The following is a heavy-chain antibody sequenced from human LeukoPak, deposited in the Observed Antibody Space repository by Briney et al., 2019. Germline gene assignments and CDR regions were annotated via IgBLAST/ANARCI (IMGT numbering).Heavy chain of an antibody. V-gene: IGHV4-30-2*01. CDR3: ARPLRRGVRAFDI. CDR1: GGSISSGGYY. Sequence: SETLSLTCTVSGGSISSGGYYWSCIRQPPGKGLECIGYIYHSGSTYYNPSLKSRVTISVDRSKNQFSLKLSSVTAADTAVYYCARPLRRGVRAFDIWGQGTMVTVSS. D-gene: IGHD5-12*01. CDR2: IYHSGST. J-gene: IGHJ3*02.